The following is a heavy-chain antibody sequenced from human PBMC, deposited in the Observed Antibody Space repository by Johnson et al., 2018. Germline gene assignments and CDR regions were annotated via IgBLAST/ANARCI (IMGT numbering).Heavy chain of an antibody. D-gene: IGHD3-22*01. V-gene: IGHV4-34*01. CDR2: LNHSGST. CDR1: GGSFSGYY. J-gene: IGHJ3*02. CDR3: AKVAYDSRGYYSYPAFDS. Sequence: QVQLQQWGAGLLKPSETLSLTCAVYGGSFSGYYWSWIRQPPGKGLEWIGELNHSGSTNYNPSLKSRVTISVDTSKNQFSLKLSSVTAADTAVYYCAKVAYDSRGYYSYPAFDSGGQGTMVTVSS.